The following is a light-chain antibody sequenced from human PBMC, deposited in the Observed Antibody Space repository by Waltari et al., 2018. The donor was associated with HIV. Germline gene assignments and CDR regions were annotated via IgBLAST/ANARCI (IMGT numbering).Light chain of an antibody. CDR1: QDIRND. CDR2: AAS. J-gene: IGKJ2*01. V-gene: IGKV1-17*02. CDR3: LQHSSFPPT. Sequence: DIQMTQSPSSLSAFVGDRVTITCRAGQDIRNDLAWYQQKPGEAPKRLIYAASSLQSVVPSRFSGSGSGTEFTLTISNLQPEDFATYFCLQHSSFPPTFGQGTKLEIK.